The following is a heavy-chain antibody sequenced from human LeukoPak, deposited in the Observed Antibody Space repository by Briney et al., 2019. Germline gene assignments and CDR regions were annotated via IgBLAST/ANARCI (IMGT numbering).Heavy chain of an antibody. CDR2: ISGSGGST. CDR1: GFTFSSYA. V-gene: IGHV3-23*01. D-gene: IGHD3-16*01. Sequence: GGSLRLSCAASGFTFSSYAISWVRQAPGKGLEWVSAISGSGGSTYYADSVKGRFTISRDNSKNTLYLQMNSLRAEDTAVYYCAKDLRLGRFLKGRPGGIDYWGQGTLVTVSS. CDR3: AKDLRLGRFLKGRPGGIDY. J-gene: IGHJ4*02.